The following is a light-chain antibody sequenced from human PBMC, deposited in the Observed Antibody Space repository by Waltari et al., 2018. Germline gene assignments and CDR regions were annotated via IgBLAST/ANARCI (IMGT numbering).Light chain of an antibody. Sequence: DIQLTQSPSFLPASVGDRVTITCRARPGVRSSLAWYQQKPGISPKLLIYGASTLHSGVPSRFSGSGSGTEFTLTISSLQPEDFATYYCLQFNSFPLTFGGGTKVEIK. CDR3: LQFNSFPLT. V-gene: IGKV1-9*01. CDR2: GAS. J-gene: IGKJ4*01. CDR1: PGVRSS.